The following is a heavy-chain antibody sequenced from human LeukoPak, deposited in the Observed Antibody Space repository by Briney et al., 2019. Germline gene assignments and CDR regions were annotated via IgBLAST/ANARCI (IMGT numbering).Heavy chain of an antibody. CDR1: GFTFSSYA. Sequence: GGSLRLSCAASGFTFSSYAMHWVRQAPGKGLEWVAVISYDGSNKYYADSVKGRFTISRDNSKNTLYLQMNSLRAEDTAVYYCARVGDYGDYQMGGYYYYYMDVWGKGTTVTISS. D-gene: IGHD4-17*01. CDR3: ARVGDYGDYQMGGYYYYYMDV. V-gene: IGHV3-30*04. CDR2: ISYDGSNK. J-gene: IGHJ6*03.